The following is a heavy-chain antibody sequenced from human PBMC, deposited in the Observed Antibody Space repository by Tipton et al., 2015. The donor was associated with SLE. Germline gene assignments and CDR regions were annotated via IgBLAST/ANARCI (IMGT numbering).Heavy chain of an antibody. J-gene: IGHJ4*02. V-gene: IGHV3-9*01. CDR1: GFTFDDYA. Sequence: SLRLSCAASGFTFDDYAMHWVRQAPGKGLEWVSAISWNSGSIGYADSVKCRFTISRDNSKNSLYLQMNSLRAEDTALYYCAKQDAGGGSLDYWGQGTLVTVSS. CDR2: ISWNSGSI. CDR3: AKQDAGGGSLDY. D-gene: IGHD2-15*01.